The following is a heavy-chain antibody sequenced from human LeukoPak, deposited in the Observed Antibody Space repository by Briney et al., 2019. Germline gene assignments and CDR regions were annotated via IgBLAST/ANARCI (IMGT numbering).Heavy chain of an antibody. CDR3: VRDENTSAWYSAFDI. CDR2: IHFSGGT. V-gene: IGHV4-59*11. D-gene: IGHD6-19*01. CDR1: GGSISSHY. Sequence: SETLSLTCTVSGGSISSHYWSWIRQPPGKGLEWIGYIHFSGGTNYNPSFKSRVTISVDTSKNQFSLKLSSVTAADTAVYYCVRDENTSAWYSAFDIWAQGTMVTVYS. J-gene: IGHJ3*02.